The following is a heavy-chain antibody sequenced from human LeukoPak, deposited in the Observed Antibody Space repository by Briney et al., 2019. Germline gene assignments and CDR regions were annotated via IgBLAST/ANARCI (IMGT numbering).Heavy chain of an antibody. CDR3: ARGSGYSGSCWYFDL. Sequence: ASVKVSCKAPGYTFTSYDINWVRQATGQGLEWMGWMNPNSGNTGYAQKFQGRVTITRNTSISTAYMELSSLRSEDTAVYYCARGSGYSGSCWYFDLWGRGTLVTVSS. CDR1: GYTFTSYD. J-gene: IGHJ2*01. V-gene: IGHV1-8*03. D-gene: IGHD1-26*01. CDR2: MNPNSGNT.